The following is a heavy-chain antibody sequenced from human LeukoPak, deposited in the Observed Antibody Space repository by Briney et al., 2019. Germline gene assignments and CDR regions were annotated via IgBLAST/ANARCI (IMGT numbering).Heavy chain of an antibody. Sequence: GRSLRLSCAASGFTFSSYGMHWVRQAPGKGLEWVAVTSYDGSNKYYADSVKGRFTISRDNSKNTLYLQMNSLRAEDTAVYYCAKVVSYWDYYYYGMDVWGQGTTVTVSS. D-gene: IGHD2-8*02. J-gene: IGHJ6*02. CDR3: AKVVSYWDYYYYGMDV. CDR1: GFTFSSYG. V-gene: IGHV3-30*18. CDR2: TSYDGSNK.